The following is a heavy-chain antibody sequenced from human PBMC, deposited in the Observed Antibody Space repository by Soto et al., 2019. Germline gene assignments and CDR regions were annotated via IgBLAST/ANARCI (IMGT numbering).Heavy chain of an antibody. J-gene: IGHJ6*02. V-gene: IGHV3-53*01. CDR2: VYSGGTT. CDR3: ASGGSYDVWSGAYRPDRFRLEYYYGLDV. Sequence: PGGSLRLSCAASGFTVSTNYMSWVRQAPGKGLEWVSVVYSGGTTYYADSVEGRFTISSDNSKNTLYLQMNSLRAEDTAVYYCASGGSYDVWSGAYRPDRFRLEYYYGLDVWGQGTTVTVSS. D-gene: IGHD3-3*01. CDR1: GFTVSTNY.